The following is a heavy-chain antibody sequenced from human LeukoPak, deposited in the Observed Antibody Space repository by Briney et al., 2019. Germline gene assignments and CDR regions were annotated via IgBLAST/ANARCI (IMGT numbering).Heavy chain of an antibody. CDR1: GGSISSYYW. CDR2: IYWDDDK. J-gene: IGHJ5*02. Sequence: TLSLTCTVSGGSISSYYWSWIRQPPGKALEWLALIYWDDDKRYSPSLKSRLTITKDTSKNQVVLTMTNMDPVDTATYYCAHSLYSSSWFINWFDPWGQGTLVTVSS. CDR3: AHSLYSSSWFINWFDP. D-gene: IGHD6-13*01. V-gene: IGHV2-5*08.